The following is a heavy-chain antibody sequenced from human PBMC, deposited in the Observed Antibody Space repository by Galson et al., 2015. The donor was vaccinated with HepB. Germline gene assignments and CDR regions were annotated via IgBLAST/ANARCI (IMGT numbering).Heavy chain of an antibody. V-gene: IGHV3-21*01. Sequence: SLRLSCAASGFTFSSYSMNWVRQAPGKGLEWVSSISSSSSYIYYADSVKGRFTISRDNAKNSLYLQMNSLRAEDTAVYYCARDPQQLEYNWFDPWGQGTLVTVSS. J-gene: IGHJ5*02. CDR1: GFTFSSYS. D-gene: IGHD6-13*01. CDR2: ISSSSSYI. CDR3: ARDPQQLEYNWFDP.